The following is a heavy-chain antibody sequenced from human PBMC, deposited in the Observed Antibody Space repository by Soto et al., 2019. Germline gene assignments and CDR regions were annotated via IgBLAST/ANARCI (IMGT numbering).Heavy chain of an antibody. CDR3: ARALYYDFWSGYYRGGDYYYYYGMDV. D-gene: IGHD3-3*01. CDR2: INHSGST. CDR1: GGSFSGYY. V-gene: IGHV4-34*01. Sequence: SETLSLTCAVYGGSFSGYYCSWIRQPPGKGLEWIGEINHSGSTNYNPSLKSRVTISVDTSKNQFSLKLSSVTAADTAVYYCARALYYDFWSGYYRGGDYYYYYGMDVWGQGTTVTVSS. J-gene: IGHJ6*02.